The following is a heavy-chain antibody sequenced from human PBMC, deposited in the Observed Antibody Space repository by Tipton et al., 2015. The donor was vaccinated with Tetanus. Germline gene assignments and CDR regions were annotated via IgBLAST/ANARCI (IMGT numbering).Heavy chain of an antibody. D-gene: IGHD1-20*01. CDR2: IYYTGNT. CDR1: GGSMSSSSYF. V-gene: IGHV4-39*01. CDR3: ARHTSNWKALGFDP. Sequence: LRLSCTVSGGSMSSSSYFWAWIRQPPGKGLEWIGSIYYTGNTYYNSSLKSRVTISVDTPKNQFPLKLTSVTAADTSVYYCARHTSNWKALGFDPWGQGTLVTVSS. J-gene: IGHJ5*02.